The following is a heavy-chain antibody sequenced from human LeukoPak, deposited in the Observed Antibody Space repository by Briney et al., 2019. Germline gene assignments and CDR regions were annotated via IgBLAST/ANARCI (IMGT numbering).Heavy chain of an antibody. D-gene: IGHD1-1*01. CDR1: GFTFSADA. J-gene: IGHJ4*02. CDR2: ISSNGGSS. Sequence: GGSLRLSCSASGFTFSADAMYWVRQAPGKGLEYVSGISSNGGSSFYADSVKGRFTISRDNSKNTLYLQMSSLRAEDTAVYYCVKITSVTGGDCWGQGTRLTVSS. V-gene: IGHV3-64D*09. CDR3: VKITSVTGGDC.